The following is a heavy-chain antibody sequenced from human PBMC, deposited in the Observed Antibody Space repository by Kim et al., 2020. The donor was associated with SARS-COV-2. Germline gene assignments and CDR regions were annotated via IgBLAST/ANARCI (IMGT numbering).Heavy chain of an antibody. CDR1: GFAFTTYW. D-gene: IGHD3-22*01. V-gene: IGHV3-7*01. Sequence: GGSLRLSWAASGFAFTTYWMSWVRQAPGKGLEWVANIKQDGSETYYVDFVKGRFSISRDNSKNSLYLQMNSLRAEDTAVYYCARDGSAYDYWGQGTLVTVSS. CDR2: IKQDGSET. CDR3: ARDGSAYDY. J-gene: IGHJ4*02.